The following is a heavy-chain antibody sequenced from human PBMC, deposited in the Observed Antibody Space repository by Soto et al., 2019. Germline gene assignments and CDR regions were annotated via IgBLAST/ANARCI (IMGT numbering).Heavy chain of an antibody. CDR3: AKELDVVVVAAPFDY. V-gene: IGHV3-30*18. CDR2: ISYDGSNK. J-gene: IGHJ4*02. D-gene: IGHD2-15*01. Sequence: QVQLVESGGGVVQPGRSLRLSCAASGFTFSSYGRHWVRQAPGKGLEWVAVISYDGSNKYYADSVKGRFTISRDNSKNTLYLQMNSLTAEDTAVYYCAKELDVVVVAAPFDYWGQGTLVTVSS. CDR1: GFTFSSYG.